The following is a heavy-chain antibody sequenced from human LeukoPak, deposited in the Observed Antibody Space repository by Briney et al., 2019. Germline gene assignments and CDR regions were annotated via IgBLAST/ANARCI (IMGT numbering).Heavy chain of an antibody. V-gene: IGHV3-23*01. Sequence: GGSLRLSCTASGFTFSSSAMSWVRQAPGKGLEWVSHISGSSDNTHYADSVKGRFTISRDKSKNTLYLQMNTLRADDTAVYYCAKSGSSRFDPWGQGTLVTVSS. CDR2: ISGSSDNT. CDR1: GFTFSSSA. CDR3: AKSGSSRFDP. J-gene: IGHJ5*02. D-gene: IGHD3-10*01.